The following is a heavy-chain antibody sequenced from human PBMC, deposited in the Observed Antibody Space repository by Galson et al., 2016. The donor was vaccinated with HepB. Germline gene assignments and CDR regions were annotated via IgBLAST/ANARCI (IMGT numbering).Heavy chain of an antibody. CDR1: GFTFSDHY. J-gene: IGHJ5*02. Sequence: SLRLSCAASGFTFSDHYMDWVRQAPGKGLEWVGRTRNKANSYTTEYAASVKGRFTISRDDSKNSLYLQMNSLRAEDTAVYYCARTAGDYVGYNWFDPWGQGTLVTVSS. D-gene: IGHD4-17*01. CDR3: ARTAGDYVGYNWFDP. V-gene: IGHV3-72*01. CDR2: TRNKANSYTT.